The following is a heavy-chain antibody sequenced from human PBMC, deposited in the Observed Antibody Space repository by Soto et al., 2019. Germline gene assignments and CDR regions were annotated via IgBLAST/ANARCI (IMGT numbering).Heavy chain of an antibody. CDR3: ARFSTAAHSNDY. D-gene: IGHD6-6*01. V-gene: IGHV5-51*01. Sequence: PXDSLTISRKGSGYSFTSYWIGLVRQMPGKGLEWMGIIYPGDSDTRYSPSFQGQVTISADKSISTAYLQWSSLKASDTAMYYCARFSTAAHSNDYWGQGTLVTVSS. J-gene: IGHJ4*02. CDR2: IYPGDSDT. CDR1: GYSFTSYW.